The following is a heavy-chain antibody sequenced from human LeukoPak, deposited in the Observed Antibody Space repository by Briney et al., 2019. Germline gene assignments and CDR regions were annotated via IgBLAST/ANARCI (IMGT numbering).Heavy chain of an antibody. V-gene: IGHV3-30-3*01. D-gene: IGHD6-19*01. Sequence: PGGSLRLSCAASGFTFSNYAMHWVRQAPGKGLEWVAVISYDGSNKYYADSVKGRFTISRDNSKNTLYLQMNSLRAEDTAVYYCARDLAQWRALLPVGMDVWGQGTTVTVSS. CDR1: GFTFSNYA. CDR3: ARDLAQWRALLPVGMDV. CDR2: ISYDGSNK. J-gene: IGHJ6*02.